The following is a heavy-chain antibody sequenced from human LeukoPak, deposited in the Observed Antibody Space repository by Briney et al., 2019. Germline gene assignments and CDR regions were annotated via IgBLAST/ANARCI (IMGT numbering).Heavy chain of an antibody. CDR2: IIPIFGTA. CDR1: GGTFSSYA. D-gene: IGHD2-2*03. CDR3: AREGSGGYCSSTSCAPLGY. Sequence: SVKVSCKASGGTFSSYAISWVRQAPGQGLEWMGGIIPIFGTANYAQKFQGRVTITADESTSTAYMELSSLRSEDTAVYYCAREGSGGYCSSTSCAPLGYWGQGTLVTVSS. V-gene: IGHV1-69*13. J-gene: IGHJ4*02.